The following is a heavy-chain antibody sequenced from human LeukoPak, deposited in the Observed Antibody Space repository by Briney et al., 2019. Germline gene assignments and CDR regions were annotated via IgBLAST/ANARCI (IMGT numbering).Heavy chain of an antibody. Sequence: SETLSLTCNVSGGSISSYYRSWIRQPPGKGLEWIGYIYYSGSTNYNPSLMSRVTISVDTSKNQFSLKLSSVTAADTAVYYCARGAGQYYYDSSGYYYFDYWGQGTLVTVSS. D-gene: IGHD3-22*01. CDR3: ARGAGQYYYDSSGYYYFDY. CDR2: IYYSGST. J-gene: IGHJ4*02. V-gene: IGHV4-59*01. CDR1: GGSISSYY.